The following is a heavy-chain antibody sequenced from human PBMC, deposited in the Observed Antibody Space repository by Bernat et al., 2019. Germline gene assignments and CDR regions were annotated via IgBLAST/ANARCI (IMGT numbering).Heavy chain of an antibody. Sequence: QVQLVESGGGVVQPGRSLRLSFAASGFTFSSYGMHWVRQAPGKGLEWVAVISYDGSNKYYADSVKGRFTISRDNSKNTLYLQMNSLRAEDTAVYYCAKAPPLGYCSGGSCYSSYNWFDPWGQGTLVTVSS. D-gene: IGHD2-15*01. CDR1: GFTFSSYG. CDR3: AKAPPLGYCSGGSCYSSYNWFDP. V-gene: IGHV3-30*18. J-gene: IGHJ5*02. CDR2: ISYDGSNK.